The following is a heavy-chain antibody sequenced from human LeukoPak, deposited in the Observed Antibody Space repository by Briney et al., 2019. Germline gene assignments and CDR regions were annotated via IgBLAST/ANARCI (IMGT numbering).Heavy chain of an antibody. CDR1: GGSISSGGYS. CDR2: IYHSGST. V-gene: IGHV4-30-2*01. CDR3: ARGHYDSTSYFDY. D-gene: IGHD3-22*01. Sequence: SETLSLTCAVSGGSISSGGYSWSWIRQPPGKGLEWIGYIYHSGSTYYNPSLKSRATISVDRSKNQFSLKLSSVTAADTAVYYCARGHYDSTSYFDYWGQGTLVTVSS. J-gene: IGHJ4*02.